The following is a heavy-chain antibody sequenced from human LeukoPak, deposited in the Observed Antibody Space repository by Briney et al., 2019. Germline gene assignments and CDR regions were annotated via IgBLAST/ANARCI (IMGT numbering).Heavy chain of an antibody. D-gene: IGHD3-22*01. J-gene: IGHJ4*02. V-gene: IGHV4-59*01. Sequence: PSETLSLTCTVSGGSISSYYWSWIRQPSGKGLEWIGYIYYSGSTNYNPSLKSRVTISVDTSKNQFSLKLSSVTAADTAVYYCARERDYYESSGYYYYFDYWGQGTLVTVSS. CDR2: IYYSGST. CDR3: ARERDYYESSGYYYYFDY. CDR1: GGSISSYY.